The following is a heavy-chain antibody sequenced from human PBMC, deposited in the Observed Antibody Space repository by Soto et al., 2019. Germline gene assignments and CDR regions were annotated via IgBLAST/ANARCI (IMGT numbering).Heavy chain of an antibody. J-gene: IGHJ4*02. D-gene: IGHD2-2*01. CDR3: ARGRSSTSPYPIGY. CDR1: GGSISSGGYY. V-gene: IGHV4-31*03. Sequence: QVQLQESGPGLVKPSQTLSLTCPVSGGSISSGGYYWSWIRQHPGKGLEWVGYIYYSRSTYYNPSLKSRVTISVDTSKNQFSRKLSSVTAADTAVYYCARGRSSTSPYPIGYWGQGTLVTVSS. CDR2: IYYSRST.